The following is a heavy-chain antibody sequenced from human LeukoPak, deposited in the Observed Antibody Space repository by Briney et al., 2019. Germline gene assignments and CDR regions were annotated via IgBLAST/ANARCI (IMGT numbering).Heavy chain of an antibody. V-gene: IGHV4-59*08. CDR2: VYHSGTT. CDR1: NGSISTYY. D-gene: IGHD6-13*01. CDR3: ALSPLGAAGTWSGLFDY. Sequence: SETLSLTCTVSNGSISTYYWSWIRQPLGKGLEWIGHVYHSGTTIYNPTLKSRVTISVDTSKNQSSLKLRSVTAADTAVYYCALSPLGAAGTWSGLFDYWGQGTLVAVSS. J-gene: IGHJ4*02.